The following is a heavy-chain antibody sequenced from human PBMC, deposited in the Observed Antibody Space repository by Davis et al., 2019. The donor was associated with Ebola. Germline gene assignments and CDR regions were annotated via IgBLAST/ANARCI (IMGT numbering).Heavy chain of an antibody. CDR2: IRSRANTYAT. J-gene: IGHJ4*02. Sequence: PGGSLRLSCAASGFIFSGSAMHWVRQASGKGLEWVARIRSRANTYATTYAASLKGRFTISRDDSKNTAYLQMNSLKTEDTAVYYCTSTVTDFDYWGQGTLVTVSS. V-gene: IGHV3-73*01. D-gene: IGHD4-11*01. CDR3: TSTVTDFDY. CDR1: GFIFSGSA.